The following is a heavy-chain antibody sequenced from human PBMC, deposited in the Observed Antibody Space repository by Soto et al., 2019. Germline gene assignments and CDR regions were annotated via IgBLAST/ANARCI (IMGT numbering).Heavy chain of an antibody. CDR1: GYTFIGYY. CDR2: VNPNSGGT. D-gene: IGHD2-2*01. CDR3: ARDRPRVEIVVVPASSRDYNWFDP. J-gene: IGHJ5*02. Sequence: ASVKVSCKASGYTFIGYYMHWVRQAPGQGLVWMGWVNPNSGGTNYSQKFQGRDTMTRDTSINTAYMELSRLRSDDTDVYYCARDRPRVEIVVVPASSRDYNWFDPWGQGTLVTVSS. V-gene: IGHV1-2*02.